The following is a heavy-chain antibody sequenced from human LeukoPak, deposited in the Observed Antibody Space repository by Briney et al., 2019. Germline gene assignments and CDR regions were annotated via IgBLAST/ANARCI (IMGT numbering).Heavy chain of an antibody. V-gene: IGHV1-46*01. J-gene: IGHJ5*02. CDR1: GYTFTSYY. CDR2: INPSGGST. CDR3: ARSYYYDSSGYHNWFDP. Sequence: ASVTVSCKASGYTFTSYYMHWVRQAPGQGLEWMGIINPSGGSTSYAQKFQGRVTITRDMSTSTVYMELSSLRSEDTAVYYCARSYYYDSSGYHNWFDPWGQGTLVTVSS. D-gene: IGHD3-22*01.